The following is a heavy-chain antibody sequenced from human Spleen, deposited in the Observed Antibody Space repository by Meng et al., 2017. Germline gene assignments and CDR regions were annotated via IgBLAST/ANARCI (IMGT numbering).Heavy chain of an antibody. J-gene: IGHJ4*02. Sequence: QVQLHQSGPGLVKPSQTLSPTCAISGDRVSSNSAAWNWITQSPSRGLEWLGRTYYRSKWYNDYAVSVKGRITINPDTSKNQFALQLNSVTPEDTSVYYCARGYNYNYWGQGTLVTVSS. CDR2: TYYRSKWYN. CDR3: ARGYNYNY. D-gene: IGHD5-18*01. CDR1: GDRVSSNSAA. V-gene: IGHV6-1*01.